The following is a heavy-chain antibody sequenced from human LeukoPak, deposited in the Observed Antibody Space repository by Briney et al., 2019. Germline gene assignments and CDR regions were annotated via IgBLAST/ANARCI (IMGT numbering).Heavy chain of an antibody. CDR3: ARTTEGYCRGRSCYSYYYYMDV. CDR1: GGSISSYY. V-gene: IGHV4-59*01. D-gene: IGHD2-15*01. Sequence: PSETLSLTCTVSGGSISSYYWSWIRQPPGKGLEWIGYIHYSGSTNYNPSLKSRVTISVDASKNQFSLKLSSVTAADTAVYYCARTTEGYCRGRSCYSYYYYMDVWGKGTTVTISS. CDR2: IHYSGST. J-gene: IGHJ6*03.